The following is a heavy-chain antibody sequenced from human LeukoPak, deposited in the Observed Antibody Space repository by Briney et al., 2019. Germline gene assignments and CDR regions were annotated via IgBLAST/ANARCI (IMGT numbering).Heavy chain of an antibody. Sequence: ASVKVSCKASGYTFTSYGISWVRQAPGQGLEWMGWIGAYNGNTNYAQKFQGRVTIIRDTSASTAYMELSSLRSEDTAVYYCARDRYTYGYVPPPNWFDPWGQGTLVTVSS. D-gene: IGHD5-18*01. CDR3: ARDRYTYGYVPPPNWFDP. CDR1: GYTFTSYG. CDR2: IGAYNGNT. J-gene: IGHJ5*02. V-gene: IGHV1-18*01.